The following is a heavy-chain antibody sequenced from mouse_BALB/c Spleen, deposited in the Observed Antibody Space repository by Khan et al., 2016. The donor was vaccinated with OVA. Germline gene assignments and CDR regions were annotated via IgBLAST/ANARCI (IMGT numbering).Heavy chain of an antibody. V-gene: IGHV1S137*01. CDR3: ASDSSGEEFAY. J-gene: IGHJ3*01. CDR1: GYTFTDYG. Sequence: QVQLKESGAELVRPGVSVKISCKGSGYTFTDYGIHWVKQSHAKSLEWIEVISTYYGDASYNQKFKGKATMTVDKSSSTAYMELARLTSEDSAIYYCASDSSGEEFAYWGQGTLVTVSA. CDR2: ISTYYGDA. D-gene: IGHD3-2*01.